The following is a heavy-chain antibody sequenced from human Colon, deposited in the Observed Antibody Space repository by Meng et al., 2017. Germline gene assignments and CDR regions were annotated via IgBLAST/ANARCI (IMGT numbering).Heavy chain of an antibody. Sequence: SGPGLVKPSQTLSLPCAISGDSVSSNRAVWNWIRQSPSRGLEWLGRTYYRSQWYSDYAPSVQGRITVNPDTSKNEFSLQLNSVTSDDTAVYYCARGLGGYENDYWGQGRLVTVSS. CDR1: GDSVSSNRAV. CDR3: ARGLGGYENDY. J-gene: IGHJ4*01. D-gene: IGHD5-12*01. CDR2: TYYRSQWYS. V-gene: IGHV6-1*01.